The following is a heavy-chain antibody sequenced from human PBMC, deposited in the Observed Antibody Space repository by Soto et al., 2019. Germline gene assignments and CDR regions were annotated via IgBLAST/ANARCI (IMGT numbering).Heavy chain of an antibody. CDR2: IYPGDSDT. CDR1: GYSFASYW. D-gene: IGHD6-6*01. Sequence: GESLKISCQGSGYSFASYWIGWVRQMPRKDLEWMGIIYPGDSDTRYSPSFQGQVTISADKSLRTAYLQWTSLKASDTALYYCARTRSFTLGFYYDGMDVWGQGTTVTVSS. V-gene: IGHV5-51*01. J-gene: IGHJ6*02. CDR3: ARTRSFTLGFYYDGMDV.